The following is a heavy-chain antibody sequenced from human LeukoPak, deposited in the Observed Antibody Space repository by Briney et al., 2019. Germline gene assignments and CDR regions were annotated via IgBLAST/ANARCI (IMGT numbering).Heavy chain of an antibody. CDR3: ARGGGYCSGGSCRYFDY. J-gene: IGHJ4*02. CDR1: GYTFTSYG. D-gene: IGHD2-15*01. V-gene: IGHV1-18*01. CDR2: ISAYNGNT. Sequence: ASVKVSCKASGYTFTSYGISWVRLAPGQGLEWMGWISAYNGNTNYAQKLQGRVTMTTDTSTSTAYMELRSLRSDDTAVYYCARGGGYCSGGSCRYFDYWGQGTLVTVSS.